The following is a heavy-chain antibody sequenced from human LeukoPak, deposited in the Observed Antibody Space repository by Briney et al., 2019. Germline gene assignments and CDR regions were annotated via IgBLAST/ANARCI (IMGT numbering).Heavy chain of an antibody. Sequence: GGSLRLSCAAFGFTFKNYAMSWVRQAPGKGLEWVSAISGSGGSTYYADSVKGRFTISRDNSKNTLYQQMNSLRAEDTAVYYCAKASSGYYLNYFDYWGQGTLVTVSS. J-gene: IGHJ4*02. CDR2: ISGSGGST. CDR3: AKASSGYYLNYFDY. D-gene: IGHD3-22*01. CDR1: GFTFKNYA. V-gene: IGHV3-23*01.